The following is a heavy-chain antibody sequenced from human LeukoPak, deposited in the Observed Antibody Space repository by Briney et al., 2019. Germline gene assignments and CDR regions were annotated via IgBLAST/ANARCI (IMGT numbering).Heavy chain of an antibody. CDR1: SGSISSGSSY. Sequence: QVQLQESGPGLVKPSETLSLICSVSSGSISSGSSYWSWIRQPPGKGLEWIGYIYYSGSTNYNPSLKSRVTISVDTPKNQFSLKLSSVTAADTAVYYCARGLRGYKELDYWGQGTLVTVSS. CDR2: IYYSGST. D-gene: IGHD5-24*01. V-gene: IGHV4-61*01. J-gene: IGHJ4*02. CDR3: ARGLRGYKELDY.